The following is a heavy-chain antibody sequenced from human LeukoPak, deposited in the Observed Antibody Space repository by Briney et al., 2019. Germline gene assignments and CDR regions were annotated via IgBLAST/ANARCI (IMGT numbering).Heavy chain of an antibody. V-gene: IGHV4-4*02. CDR1: GGSISSSNW. CDR3: ATTPLGD. Sequence: PSETLSLTCAVSGGSISSSNWWSWVRQPPGEGLGWIGEIYHSGSTKYNPSLKSRDTISVDKSKNQFSLKLSSVTAADTAVYYCATTPLGDWGQGTLVTVSS. D-gene: IGHD3-3*02. J-gene: IGHJ4*02. CDR2: IYHSGST.